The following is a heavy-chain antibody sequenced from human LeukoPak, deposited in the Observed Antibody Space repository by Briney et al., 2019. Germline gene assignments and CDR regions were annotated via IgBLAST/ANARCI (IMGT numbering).Heavy chain of an antibody. Sequence: PGGSLRLSCAASGFTFDDYAMHWVRQAPGKGLEWVSGISWNSGSIGYADSVKGRFTISRDNAKNSLYLQMNNLRAEDMAVYYCAREDPRQEWLVRGAFDIWGQGTMVTVSS. CDR3: AREDPRQEWLVRGAFDI. D-gene: IGHD6-19*01. J-gene: IGHJ3*02. CDR1: GFTFDDYA. CDR2: ISWNSGSI. V-gene: IGHV3-9*03.